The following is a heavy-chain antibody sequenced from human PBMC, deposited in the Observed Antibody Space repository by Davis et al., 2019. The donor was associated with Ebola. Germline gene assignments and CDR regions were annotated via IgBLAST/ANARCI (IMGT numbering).Heavy chain of an antibody. CDR2: ITSSCSHV. D-gene: IGHD2-2*02. V-gene: IGHV3-21*01. CDR1: GSTFSSDS. J-gene: IGHJ4*02. CDR3: AKMIRGVPAAIFSDLDY. Sequence: PGGSLRLSCSVSGSTFSSDSMNWVRQAPGTGLEWVSSITSSCSHVYYDDSVKGRFTISRDNAKNSLYQQMNSLRAEDTAVYYCAKMIRGVPAAIFSDLDYWGQGTLVTVSS.